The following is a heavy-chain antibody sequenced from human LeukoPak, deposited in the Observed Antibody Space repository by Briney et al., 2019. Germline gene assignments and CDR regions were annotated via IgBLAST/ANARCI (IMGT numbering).Heavy chain of an antibody. Sequence: PSETLSLTCAVYGGSFSGYYWSWIRQPPGKGLEWIGEINHSGSTNYNPSLKSRVTISVDTSKNQFSLKLSSVTAADTAVYYCARGWGTLYCSGGSCYSGDAFDIWGQGTMVTVSS. J-gene: IGHJ3*02. V-gene: IGHV4-34*01. CDR1: GGSFSGYY. D-gene: IGHD2-15*01. CDR2: INHSGST. CDR3: ARGWGTLYCSGGSCYSGDAFDI.